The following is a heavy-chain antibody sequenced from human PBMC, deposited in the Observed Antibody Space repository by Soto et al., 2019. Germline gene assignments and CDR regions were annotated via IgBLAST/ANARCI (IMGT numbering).Heavy chain of an antibody. CDR1: GFTFYTYG. J-gene: IGHJ6*02. Sequence: GGSLRLSCAASGFTFYTYGMHWVRQVPGEGLQWVAVIWYDGGTKYYADSVRGRFTVSRDNSKNTLYLQMNSLRDEDTAVYYCARIDCTGNNCNPYYHYGMDVWGQGTTVTVSS. D-gene: IGHD2-8*02. CDR2: IWYDGGTK. V-gene: IGHV3-33*01. CDR3: ARIDCTGNNCNPYYHYGMDV.